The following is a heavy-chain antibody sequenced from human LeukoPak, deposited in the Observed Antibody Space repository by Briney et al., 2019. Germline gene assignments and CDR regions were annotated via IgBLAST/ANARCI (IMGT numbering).Heavy chain of an antibody. CDR2: IIPILGIA. D-gene: IGHD3-3*01. Sequence: ASVKVSCKASGGTFSSYAISWVRQAPGQGLEWMGRIIPILGIANYAQKFQGRVTITADKSTSTAYMELSSLRSEDTAVYYCARVFWSGYYTGPLYYYYGMDVWGQGTTVTVSS. CDR3: ARVFWSGYYTGPLYYYYGMDV. J-gene: IGHJ6*02. V-gene: IGHV1-69*04. CDR1: GGTFSSYA.